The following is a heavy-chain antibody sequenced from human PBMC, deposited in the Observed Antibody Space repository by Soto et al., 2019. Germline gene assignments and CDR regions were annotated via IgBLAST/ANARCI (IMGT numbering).Heavy chain of an antibody. V-gene: IGHV4-59*01. Sequence: SETLSLTCNVSGGPLTTYFRSWIRQPPGKGLEWIGYVSYFGTTNYNPSLQSRLTISLDTSKTHFSLNLSSVTAADTAVYYCARVHFVAGTEYNWFDPWGQGTLVTVSS. D-gene: IGHD6-19*01. CDR2: VSYFGTT. CDR3: ARVHFVAGTEYNWFDP. CDR1: GGPLTTYF. J-gene: IGHJ5*02.